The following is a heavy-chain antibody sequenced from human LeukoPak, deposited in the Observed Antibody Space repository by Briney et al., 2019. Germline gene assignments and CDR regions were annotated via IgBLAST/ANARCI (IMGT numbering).Heavy chain of an antibody. Sequence: PGGSLSLSCVVSGFSFSTYNMNWVRQAPGKGLEWNSYISSGGTSIRYADSLRGRFTISRDDAKNSLYLQMSSLRDEDTAVYYCARIASDFWGQGTLVTVSS. J-gene: IGHJ4*02. CDR1: GFSFSTYN. D-gene: IGHD3-22*01. CDR2: ISSGGTSI. V-gene: IGHV3-48*02. CDR3: ARIASDF.